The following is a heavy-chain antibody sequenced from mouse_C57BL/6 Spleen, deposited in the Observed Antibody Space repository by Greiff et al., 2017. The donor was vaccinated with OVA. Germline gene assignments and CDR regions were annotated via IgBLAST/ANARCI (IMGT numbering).Heavy chain of an antibody. CDR1: GFSLSTFGMG. CDR3: ARSLLRVVGGYAMDY. V-gene: IGHV8-8*01. J-gene: IGHJ4*01. CDR2: IWWDDDK. Sequence: QVTLKVSGPGILQPSQTLSLTCSFSGFSLSTFGMGVGWIRQPSGKGLEWLAHIWWDDDKYYNPARKSRLTISKDTSKHQVFLKIANVDTADTATYYCARSLLRVVGGYAMDYWGQGTSVTVSA. D-gene: IGHD1-2*01.